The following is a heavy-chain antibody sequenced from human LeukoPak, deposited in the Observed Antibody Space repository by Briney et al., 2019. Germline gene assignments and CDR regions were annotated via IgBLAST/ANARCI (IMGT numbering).Heavy chain of an antibody. CDR3: ARDHRYSFEY. V-gene: IGHV3-74*01. J-gene: IGHJ4*02. D-gene: IGHD3-10*01. CDR1: GFTFSSYW. Sequence: GGSLRLSCAASGFTFSSYWMNWVRQAPGKGLVWVSRIASDGSSTTYADSVKGRFSISRDNAKNTLYLQMNSLKAEDTAVYYCARDHRYSFEYWGQGTLVTVSS. CDR2: IASDGSST.